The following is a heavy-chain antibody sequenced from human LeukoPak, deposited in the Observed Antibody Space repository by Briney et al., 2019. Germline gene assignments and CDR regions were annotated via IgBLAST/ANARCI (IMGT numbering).Heavy chain of an antibody. V-gene: IGHV4-34*01. Sequence: SETLSLTCAVYGGSFSGYYWSWIRQPPGKGLEWIGEINHSGSTNYNPSLKSRVTISVDTSKNQFFLKLSSVTAADTAVYYCASGGNGDYYFDYWGQGTLVTVSS. CDR2: INHSGST. CDR3: ASGGNGDYYFDY. J-gene: IGHJ4*02. CDR1: GGSFSGYY. D-gene: IGHD4-17*01.